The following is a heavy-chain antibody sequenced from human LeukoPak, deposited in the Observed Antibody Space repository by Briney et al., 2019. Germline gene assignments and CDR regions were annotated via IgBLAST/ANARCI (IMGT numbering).Heavy chain of an antibody. D-gene: IGHD4-23*01. CDR2: IFYTGST. CDR3: ARGRYVGNSLGIDY. V-gene: IGHV4-59*01. CDR1: GGSISTYY. J-gene: IGHJ4*02. Sequence: SETLSLTCTVSGGSISTYYWSWIRQPPGKGLEWIGYIFYTGSTNYNPSLKSRVTISVDTSKNQFSLRLSSVTAADTALYYCARGRYVGNSLGIDYWGQGTLVTVSS.